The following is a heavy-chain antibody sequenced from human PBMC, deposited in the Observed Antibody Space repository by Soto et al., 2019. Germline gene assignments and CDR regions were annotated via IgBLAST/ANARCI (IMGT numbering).Heavy chain of an antibody. Sequence: ASVRVSSTASVYTFFTSYINWVRQAPGQGLEWLGIINPSGGDTTYAQRFLGRVTMTSDTSTSTVHMELGSLTSEDTAVYYCARGGSIVVVTPPYDHWGQGTMVTVSS. CDR3: ARGGSIVVVTPPYDH. J-gene: IGHJ4*02. V-gene: IGHV1-46*01. D-gene: IGHD2-21*02. CDR2: INPSGGDT. CDR1: VYTFFTSY.